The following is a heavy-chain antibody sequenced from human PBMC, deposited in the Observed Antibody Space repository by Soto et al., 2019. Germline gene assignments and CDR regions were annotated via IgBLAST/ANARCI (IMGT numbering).Heavy chain of an antibody. CDR1: GFTFSNYI. J-gene: IGHJ5*02. CDR2: IRDSTYI. D-gene: IGHD3-10*01. Sequence: PWGSLRLSCAASGFTFSNYIMNWFRQAPGKGLEWVSSIRDSTYIFYADSVKGRFTISRDNAKNSLYLQMNSLRVEDTAVYFCARREDHNYIWFDPRSQGTLVTVSS. CDR3: ARREDHNYIWFDP. V-gene: IGHV3-21*01.